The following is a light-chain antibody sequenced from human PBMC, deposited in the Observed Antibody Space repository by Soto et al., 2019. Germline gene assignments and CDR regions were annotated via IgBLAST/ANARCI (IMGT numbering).Light chain of an antibody. J-gene: IGLJ1*01. Sequence: QSVLTQPPSVSGAPGQRVTISCTGSSSDIGAHYDVHWYQQLPGTAPKLLIYGSSDRPSGVPDRFSGSKSGTSASLAITGLQAEDEADYYCQSYDSSLINYVFGTGTKVTVL. CDR1: SSDIGAHYD. CDR3: QSYDSSLINYV. V-gene: IGLV1-40*01. CDR2: GSS.